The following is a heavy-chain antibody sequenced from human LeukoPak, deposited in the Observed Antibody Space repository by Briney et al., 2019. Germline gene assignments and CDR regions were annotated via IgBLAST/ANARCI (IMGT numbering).Heavy chain of an antibody. D-gene: IGHD3-22*01. J-gene: IGHJ4*02. CDR3: ARDYYDGKYFDY. CDR2: TNHSGST. Sequence: SETLSLTCAVYGGSFSGYYWSWIRQPPGKGLEWIGETNHSGSTNYNPSLKSRVTISVDTSKNQFSLKLSSVTAADTAVYYCARDYYDGKYFDYWGQGTLVTVSS. CDR1: GGSFSGYY. V-gene: IGHV4-34*01.